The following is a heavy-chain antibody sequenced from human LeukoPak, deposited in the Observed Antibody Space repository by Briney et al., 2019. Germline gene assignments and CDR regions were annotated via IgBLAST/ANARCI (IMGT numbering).Heavy chain of an antibody. CDR3: AKYRSAWSFDY. Sequence: GGSLRLSCAASGFSFSTYYVNWVRQAPGKGLEWVSCISSGSTYIFYADSVRGRFAISRDNSKNTLYLQVNSLRAEDTAVYYCAKYRSAWSFDYWGQGTLVIVSS. V-gene: IGHV3-21*04. CDR1: GFSFSTYY. J-gene: IGHJ4*02. CDR2: ISSGSTYI. D-gene: IGHD6-13*01.